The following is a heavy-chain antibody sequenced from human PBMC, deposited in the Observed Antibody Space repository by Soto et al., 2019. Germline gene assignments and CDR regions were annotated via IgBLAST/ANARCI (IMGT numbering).Heavy chain of an antibody. J-gene: IGHJ4*02. Sequence: PWWSLRLSCAASGFTCSNAWMSWFRQAPGKGLEWVGRIKSKTDGGTTDYAAPVKGRFTISRDDSKNTLYLQMNSLKTEDTAVYYCTPQAYYYDSSGQDYWGQGTLVTVSS. V-gene: IGHV3-15*01. CDR1: GFTCSNAW. CDR3: TPQAYYYDSSGQDY. CDR2: IKSKTDGGTT. D-gene: IGHD3-22*01.